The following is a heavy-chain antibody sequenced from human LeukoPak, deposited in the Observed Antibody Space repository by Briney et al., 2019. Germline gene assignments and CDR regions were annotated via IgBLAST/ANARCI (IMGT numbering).Heavy chain of an antibody. CDR1: GFTFSNYV. D-gene: IGHD1/OR15-1a*01. Sequence: GGSLRLSCAASGFTFSNYVMSWVRPAPGKSKHRVSTISARDGRTYYVDSLKGLFTITRDNAKITLFLQINSLRAEDTAVYYCAKDLDGIGTFGAFQHWGQGTLVTVSS. CDR2: ISARDGRT. CDR3: AKDLDGIGTFGAFQH. J-gene: IGHJ1*01. V-gene: IGHV3-23*01.